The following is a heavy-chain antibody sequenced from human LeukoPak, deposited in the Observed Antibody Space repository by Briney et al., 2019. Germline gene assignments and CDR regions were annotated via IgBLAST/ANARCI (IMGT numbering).Heavy chain of an antibody. V-gene: IGHV4-59*01. CDR1: GGSISSYY. Sequence: SETLSLTCTVSGGSISSYYWSWIRQPPGKGLEWIGYIYYSGSTNYNPSLKSRVTISVDTSKNQFSLKLSSVIAADTAVYYCARVILTAYHHDAFDIWGQGTMVTVSS. CDR2: IYYSGST. D-gene: IGHD3-9*01. J-gene: IGHJ3*02. CDR3: ARVILTAYHHDAFDI.